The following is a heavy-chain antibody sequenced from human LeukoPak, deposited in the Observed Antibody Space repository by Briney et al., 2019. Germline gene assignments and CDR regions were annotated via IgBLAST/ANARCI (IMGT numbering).Heavy chain of an antibody. J-gene: IGHJ5*02. CDR1: GGSISSGGYY. CDR2: INHSGST. D-gene: IGHD3-22*01. V-gene: IGHV4-39*07. CDR3: ARGNYYDST. Sequence: PSETLSLTCTVSGGSISSGGYYWSWIRQPPGKGLEWIGEINHSGSTNYNPSLKSRVTISVDTSKNQFSLKLSSVTAADTAVYYCARGNYYDSTWGQGTLVTVSS.